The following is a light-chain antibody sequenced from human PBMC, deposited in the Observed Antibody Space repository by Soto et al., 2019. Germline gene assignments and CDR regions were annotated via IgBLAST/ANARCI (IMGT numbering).Light chain of an antibody. CDR2: DAS. J-gene: IGKJ5*01. V-gene: IGKV1-5*01. CDR1: QSISNW. CDR3: QQLFDSPIT. Sequence: DIQMTQSPSTLSASVGDRVTITCRASQSISNWLAWYQQKPGKAPKLLIYDASSLESGVPSRFSATVSGTEFSLTITSLQPEDFATYYCQQLFDSPITFGQGTRL.